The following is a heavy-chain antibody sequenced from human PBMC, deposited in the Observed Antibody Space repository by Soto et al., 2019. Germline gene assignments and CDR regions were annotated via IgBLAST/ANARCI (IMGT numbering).Heavy chain of an antibody. V-gene: IGHV4-30-4*01. CDR3: ARVTGGWAGWFDP. J-gene: IGHJ5*02. Sequence: QVQLQESGPGLVKPSQTLSLTCTVSGGSISSGDYYWTWIRQPPGKGLVWIGNIYYSGRTSYTPSLKSSVTMSVATSKHQFSLKVNFVTAADAAVYYCARVTGGWAGWFDPWGQGTLVTVSS. CDR1: GGSISSGDYY. CDR2: IYYSGRT. D-gene: IGHD6-19*01.